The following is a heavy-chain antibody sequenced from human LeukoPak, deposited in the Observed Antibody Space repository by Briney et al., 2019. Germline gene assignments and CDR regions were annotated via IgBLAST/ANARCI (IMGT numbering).Heavy chain of an antibody. CDR1: GYTFNNYG. J-gene: IGHJ5*02. D-gene: IGHD5-18*01. CDR2: INANRGGT. CDR3: ARGGYSYGSSLKWFDP. V-gene: IGHV1-2*02. Sequence: PGASVRVSCKASGYTFNNYGISWVRQAPGQGLEWMGWINANRGGTNYAQKFQGRVTMTRDTSISTAYMELSRLRSDDTAVYYCARGGYSYGSSLKWFDPWGQGTLVTVSS.